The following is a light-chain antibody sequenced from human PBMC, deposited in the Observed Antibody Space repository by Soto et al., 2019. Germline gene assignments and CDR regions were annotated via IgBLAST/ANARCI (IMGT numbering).Light chain of an antibody. CDR1: QDIAGY. V-gene: IGKV1D-12*01. Sequence: DIQVTHSPSSVSASVGDRVTITCRASQDIAGYLAWYQHKPWRAPELLIHAASSLQSGVPSRFRGSGSGKDFTLTINSLQPEDFATYHFKQAYSFQITIVRGTRLEIX. J-gene: IGKJ5*01. CDR3: KQAYSFQIT. CDR2: AAS.